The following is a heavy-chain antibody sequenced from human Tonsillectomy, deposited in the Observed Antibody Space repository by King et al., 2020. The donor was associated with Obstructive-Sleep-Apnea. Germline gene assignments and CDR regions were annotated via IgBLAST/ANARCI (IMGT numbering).Heavy chain of an antibody. CDR2: INPDSGGT. CDR3: ARDGGGRELLLLSYFDY. CDR1: GYIFTGYY. D-gene: IGHD1-7*01. V-gene: IGHV1-2*02. Sequence: VQLVESGAEVKKPGASVKVSCKASGYIFTGYYMHWVRQAPGQGLEWMGWINPDSGGTNYAQKFQGRVTMTRDTSISTADMDLSRLRSDATAIYYCARDGGGRELLLLSYFDYWGQGTLATVSS. J-gene: IGHJ4*02.